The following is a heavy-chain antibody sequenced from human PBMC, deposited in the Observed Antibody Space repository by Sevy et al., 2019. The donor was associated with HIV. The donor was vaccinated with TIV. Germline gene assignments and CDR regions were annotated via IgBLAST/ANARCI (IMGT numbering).Heavy chain of an antibody. V-gene: IGHV1-2*06. J-gene: IGHJ5*02. CDR3: ARMTPRGVITPNWFDP. Sequence: ASVKVSCKASGYTFTGFYMHWVRQAPGQGLEWMGRINPNSGGTNYAQKFQGRVTMTRDTSISTAYMKLSRLRSDDTAVYYCARMTPRGVITPNWFDPWGQGTLVTVSS. D-gene: IGHD3-10*01. CDR2: INPNSGGT. CDR1: GYTFTGFY.